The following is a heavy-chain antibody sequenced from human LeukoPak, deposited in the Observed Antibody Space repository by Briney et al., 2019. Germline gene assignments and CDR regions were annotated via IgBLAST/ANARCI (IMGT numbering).Heavy chain of an antibody. CDR3: ARERVEATVTTWRYFDY. D-gene: IGHD4-11*01. V-gene: IGHV4-4*07. Sequence: SETLSLTCAVYGGSFSGYYWSWIRQPAGKGLEWIGRIYTSGSTNYNPSLKSRVTISVDTSKNQFSLKLSSVTAADTAVYYCARERVEATVTTWRYFDYWGQGTLVTVSS. J-gene: IGHJ4*02. CDR2: IYTSGST. CDR1: GGSFSGYY.